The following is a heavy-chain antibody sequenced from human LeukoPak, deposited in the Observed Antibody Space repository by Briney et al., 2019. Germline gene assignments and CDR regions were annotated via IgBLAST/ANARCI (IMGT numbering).Heavy chain of an antibody. J-gene: IGHJ4*02. CDR2: IYQSGST. Sequence: SETLSLTCTVSGGSISSSSYYWGWIRQPPGKGLEWVGYIYQSGSTYYNPSLQSRVTISIDRSKNQFSLKLNSVTAADTAVYYCARDHGGDYQDYWGQGTLVTVSS. D-gene: IGHD4-17*01. CDR3: ARDHGGDYQDY. V-gene: IGHV4-39*07. CDR1: GGSISSSSYY.